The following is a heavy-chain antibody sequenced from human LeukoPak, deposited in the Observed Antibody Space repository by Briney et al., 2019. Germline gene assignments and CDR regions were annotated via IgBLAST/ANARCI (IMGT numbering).Heavy chain of an antibody. CDR1: GFTFSNYG. CDR3: AREIRGYSYFDY. CDR2: ISHDGSNN. J-gene: IGHJ4*02. Sequence: GGSLRLSCAASGFTFSNYGMHWVRQAPGKGLEWVVVISHDGSNNNYADSVKGRFTISRDNAKNSLYLQMNSLRAEDTAVYYCAREIRGYSYFDYWGQGTLVTVSS. D-gene: IGHD1-26*01. V-gene: IGHV3-30*03.